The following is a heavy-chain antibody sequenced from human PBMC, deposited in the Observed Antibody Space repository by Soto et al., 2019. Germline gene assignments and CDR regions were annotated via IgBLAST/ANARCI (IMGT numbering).Heavy chain of an antibody. J-gene: IGHJ5*02. CDR2: INPNSGNP. CDR1: GYTFSDYY. V-gene: IGHV1-2*02. D-gene: IGHD3-22*01. Sequence: QVQVEQSGAEVKKPGASVKVSCKTSGYTFSDYYMHWGRQAPGQGLEWMGWINPNSGNPYYAQKLRGRVPMPRDRCTATRCPELTSLRSHQTAISSCARDHRGYSNWSDPWGQGTLVTVSS. CDR3: ARDHRGYSNWSDP.